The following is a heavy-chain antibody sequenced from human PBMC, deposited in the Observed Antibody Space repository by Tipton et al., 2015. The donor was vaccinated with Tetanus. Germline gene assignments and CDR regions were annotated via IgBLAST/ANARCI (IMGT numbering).Heavy chain of an antibody. J-gene: IGHJ6*02. CDR1: GGSISSYY. Sequence: TLSLTCTVSGGSISSYYWSWIRQPPGKGLEWIGYIYYSGSTNYNPSLKSRVTISVDTSKNQFSLKLSSVTAADTAVYYCARAPGGFYYYYGMDVWGQGTTVTVSS. CDR2: IYYSGST. CDR3: ARAPGGFYYYYGMDV. V-gene: IGHV4-59*01. D-gene: IGHD5-12*01.